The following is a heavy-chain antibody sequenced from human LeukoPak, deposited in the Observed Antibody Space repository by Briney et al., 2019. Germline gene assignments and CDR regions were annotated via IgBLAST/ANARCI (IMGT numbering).Heavy chain of an antibody. CDR1: RFTFSNYG. Sequence: PGGSLRLSCAASRFTFSNYGVNWVRQAPGRGLEWVSSISGSGNRTYYADSVKGRFTISRDNSKNTLFLQMNSLRAEDTAVYYCAKNLYCGGGSCYPSALGMDVWGQGTTVTVSS. V-gene: IGHV3-23*01. J-gene: IGHJ6*02. CDR2: ISGSGNRT. D-gene: IGHD2-15*01. CDR3: AKNLYCGGGSCYPSALGMDV.